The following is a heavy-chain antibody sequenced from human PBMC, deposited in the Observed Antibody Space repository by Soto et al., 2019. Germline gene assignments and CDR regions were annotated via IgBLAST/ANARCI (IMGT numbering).Heavy chain of an antibody. CDR3: ARTDSYGRWAAWF. CDR2: ISSSGST. D-gene: IGHD3-16*01. Sequence: SETLSLTCSVSGGSISPYFWTWVRQAPGKGLEWIGYISSSGSTNYNPSLESRVTISLATSKNQVSLRLNSVTAADTAMYFCARTDSYGRWAAWFWGQGTLVTVSS. V-gene: IGHV4-59*01. CDR1: GGSISPYF. J-gene: IGHJ4*02.